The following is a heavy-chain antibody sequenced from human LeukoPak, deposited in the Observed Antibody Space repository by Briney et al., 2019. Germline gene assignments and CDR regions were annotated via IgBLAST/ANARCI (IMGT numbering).Heavy chain of an antibody. CDR2: VSHTGGT. V-gene: IGHV4-30-2*06. CDR1: GGSISSAAYS. Sequence: PSETLSLTCTVSGGSISSAAYSWSWIRKSAGTGLEWSGYVSHTGGTHDNPSLGSRVSMSLDRSRSQVSLSLSSVTAADTAVYYCARGAQYYFDTSGYFDYWGQGILVTVSS. CDR3: ARGAQYYFDTSGYFDY. J-gene: IGHJ4*02. D-gene: IGHD3-22*01.